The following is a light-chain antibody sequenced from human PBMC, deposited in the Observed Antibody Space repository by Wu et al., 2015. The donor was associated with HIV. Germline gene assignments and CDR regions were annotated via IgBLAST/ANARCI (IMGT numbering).Light chain of an antibody. CDR1: QSVSNY. CDR3: QQRSDWPLT. Sequence: EIVLTQSPATLSLSPGDRAALSCRTSQSVSNYLGWYQQKPGQAPRLLIYDTYNRATGVPARFSGSGSGTDFTLTISSLEPEDFAVYFCQQRSDWPLTFGGGTKVEIK. J-gene: IGKJ4*01. V-gene: IGKV3-11*01. CDR2: DTY.